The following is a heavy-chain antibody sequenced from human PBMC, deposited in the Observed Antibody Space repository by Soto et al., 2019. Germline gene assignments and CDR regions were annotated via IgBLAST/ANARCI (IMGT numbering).Heavy chain of an antibody. CDR3: ARAYSGYPRQYYFDY. V-gene: IGHV4-59*01. CDR1: GGSISSYY. Sequence: SETLSLTCTVSGGSISSYYWSWIRQPPGKGLEWIGYIYYSGSTNYNPSIKSRVTISVDTSKNQFSLKLSSVTAADTAVYYCARAYSGYPRQYYFDYWGQGTLVTVSS. J-gene: IGHJ4*02. CDR2: IYYSGST. D-gene: IGHD5-12*01.